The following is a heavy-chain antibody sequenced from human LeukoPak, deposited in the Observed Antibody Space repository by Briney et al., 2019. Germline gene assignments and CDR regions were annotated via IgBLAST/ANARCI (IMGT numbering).Heavy chain of an antibody. V-gene: IGHV5-51*01. CDR3: ARHSDDYGDYVGDDAFDI. Sequence: GASLKISCKGSGYSSTSYWIGWVRQMPGKGLEWIGIIYPGDSDTRYSPSFQGQVTISADKSISTAYLQWSSLKASDTAMYYCARHSDDYGDYVGDDAFDIWGQGTMVTVSS. J-gene: IGHJ3*02. CDR2: IYPGDSDT. D-gene: IGHD4-17*01. CDR1: GYSSTSYW.